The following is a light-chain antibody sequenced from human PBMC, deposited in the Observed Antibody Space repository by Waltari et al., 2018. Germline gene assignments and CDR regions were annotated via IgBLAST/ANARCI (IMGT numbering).Light chain of an antibody. CDR1: PSVSTDY. J-gene: IGKJ4*01. V-gene: IGKV3D-20*02. CDR3: QQSHSIPLT. Sequence: EIVLTQSPTSMAVSQGESVTVSCTASPSVSTDYLHWYQQKPGFPPRLLVSRASSLASGVPARFIGSGSGTADTLSISSMEAEDAANYDCQQSHSIPLTFGGGTKVEI. CDR2: RAS.